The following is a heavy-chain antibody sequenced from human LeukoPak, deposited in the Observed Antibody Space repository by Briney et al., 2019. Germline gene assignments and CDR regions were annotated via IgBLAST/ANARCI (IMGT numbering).Heavy chain of an antibody. V-gene: IGHV4/OR15-8*01. Sequence: AETLSLTCGVSGGSISSSKWWSWVREPPGEGVGWIWEIYHSGSPNYIPSLTTRVTISVDKSKTQFSLKLCSLPAADTAVYYCASVKYSGYDYSFHYWGQGTLVTVSS. CDR1: GGSISSSKW. CDR3: ASVKYSGYDYSFHY. D-gene: IGHD5-12*01. J-gene: IGHJ4*02. CDR2: IYHSGSP.